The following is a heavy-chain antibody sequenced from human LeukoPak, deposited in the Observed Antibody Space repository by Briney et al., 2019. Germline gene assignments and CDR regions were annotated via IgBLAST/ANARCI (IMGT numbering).Heavy chain of an antibody. CDR1: GYTFTGYY. CDR2: INPNSGGT. Sequence: ASVKVSCKASGYTFTGYYMRWVRQAPGQGLEWMGWINPNSGGTNYAQKFQGRVTMTRDTSISTAYMELSRLRSDDTAVYYCASGSYDSSGYYYDPLWDAFDIWGQGTMVTVSS. D-gene: IGHD3-22*01. CDR3: ASGSYDSSGYYYDPLWDAFDI. J-gene: IGHJ3*02. V-gene: IGHV1-2*02.